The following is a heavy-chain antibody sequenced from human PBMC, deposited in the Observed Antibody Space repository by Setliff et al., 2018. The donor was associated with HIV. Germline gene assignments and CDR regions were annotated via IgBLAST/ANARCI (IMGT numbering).Heavy chain of an antibody. J-gene: IGHJ4*02. D-gene: IGHD1-1*01. CDR2: IYTGGNA. CDR1: GGSINSGSYY. CDR3: ARERLSRLGFDY. V-gene: IGHV4-61*09. Sequence: PSETLSLTCTVSGGSINSGSYYWTWIRQPAGKGLEWIGHIYTGGNANYNPSLQSRVTISVDTSKNQFSLMLGSMTAADTAVYYCARERLSRLGFDYWGQGTLVTVSS.